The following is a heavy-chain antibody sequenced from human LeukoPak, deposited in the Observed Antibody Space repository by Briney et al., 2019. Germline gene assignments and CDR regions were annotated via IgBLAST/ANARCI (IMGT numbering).Heavy chain of an antibody. CDR1: GGSISSYY. CDR2: IHYSGST. D-gene: IGHD5-18*01. Sequence: SETLSLTCSVSGGSISSYYWSWIRQTPGKGPEWIAYIHYSGSTNYNPTLKSRVTISVDTSKNQFSLMLSSVTAADTAVYYCARLRVRGYGYGPWEGPTWLDYWGQGTLVTVSS. V-gene: IGHV4-59*12. CDR3: ARLRVRGYGYGPWEGPTWLDY. J-gene: IGHJ4*02.